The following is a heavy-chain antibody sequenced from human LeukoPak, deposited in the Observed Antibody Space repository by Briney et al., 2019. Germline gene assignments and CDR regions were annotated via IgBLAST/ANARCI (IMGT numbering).Heavy chain of an antibody. V-gene: IGHV3-74*01. Sequence: GGSLRLSCAASGFTFSSYWMHWVRQAPGKGLMWVSRITNDGSSTTYADSVKGRFTISRDNAKNTLFLQMKSLRVEDTAVYYCAIDYTALDYWGQGTLVTVSS. CDR3: AIDYTALDY. CDR1: GFTFSSYW. D-gene: IGHD5-18*01. CDR2: ITNDGSST. J-gene: IGHJ4*02.